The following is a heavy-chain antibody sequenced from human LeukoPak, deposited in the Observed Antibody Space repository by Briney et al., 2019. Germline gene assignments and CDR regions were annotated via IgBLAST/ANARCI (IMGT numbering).Heavy chain of an antibody. Sequence: GESLKISCAASGFTVSSSYMSWVRQAPGKGLEWVSVIYSGGSTYYADSVKGRFTISRDNSKNTLCLQMNSLRAEDTAVYYCARGPAVAGTDFDYWGQGTLVTVSS. J-gene: IGHJ4*02. V-gene: IGHV3-66*01. CDR2: IYSGGST. CDR3: ARGPAVAGTDFDY. CDR1: GFTVSSSY. D-gene: IGHD6-19*01.